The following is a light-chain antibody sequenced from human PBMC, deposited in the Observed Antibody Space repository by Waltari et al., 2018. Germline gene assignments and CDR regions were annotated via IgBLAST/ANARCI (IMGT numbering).Light chain of an antibody. Sequence: ELVMMQSPGTLFAPPGERVILSCRASQSVGSNLAWYQQKPGQAPRLLIYGASTRATDVPGTFSGSGSGRVFTLTISSLQSEDFALYYCQQYYNWPRTFGQGTKVEIK. V-gene: IGKV3-15*01. CDR2: GAS. CDR1: QSVGSN. J-gene: IGKJ1*01. CDR3: QQYYNWPRT.